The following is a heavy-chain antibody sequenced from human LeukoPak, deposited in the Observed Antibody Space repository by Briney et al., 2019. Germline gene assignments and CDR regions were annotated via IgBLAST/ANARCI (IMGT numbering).Heavy chain of an antibody. D-gene: IGHD2-21*02. CDR1: GFTFSGSV. J-gene: IGHJ4*02. Sequence: PGGSLRLSCAASGFTFSGSVMHWVRQASGRGLGWVGRIRSKANSYATAYAASVTGRFTISRGDSKNTAYLQMNSLRTEDTAVYYCARLWGDCGGDCYSHDFWGQGTLVTVSS. V-gene: IGHV3-73*01. CDR3: ARLWGDCGGDCYSHDF. CDR2: IRSKANSYAT.